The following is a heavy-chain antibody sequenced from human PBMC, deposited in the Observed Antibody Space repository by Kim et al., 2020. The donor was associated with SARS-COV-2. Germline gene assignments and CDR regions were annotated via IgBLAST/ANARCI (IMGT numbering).Heavy chain of an antibody. CDR3: ARVKRPSYYDSSGYYYYYYGMDA. D-gene: IGHD3-22*01. J-gene: IGHJ6*02. CDR2: INHSGIT. CDR1: GEPFSGYY. V-gene: IGHV4-34*01. Sequence: SETLSLTCGVNGEPFSGYYWSWIRQPPGKGLEWIGEINHSGITKYNPSLKSRTTISVDTSKNQFSLKLTSMTAADTGVYYCARVKRPSYYDSSGYYYYYYGMDAWGQGNTGTVSS.